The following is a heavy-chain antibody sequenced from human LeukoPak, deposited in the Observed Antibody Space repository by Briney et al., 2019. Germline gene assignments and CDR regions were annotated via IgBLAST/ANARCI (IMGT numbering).Heavy chain of an antibody. Sequence: GGSLRLSCAASGFTFSSYAMHWVREAPGKGLEWVAVISYDGSNKYYADSVKGRFTISRDNSKNTLYLQMNSLRAEDTAVYYCASWALGLRPGADYWGQGTLVTVSS. J-gene: IGHJ4*02. CDR1: GFTFSSYA. CDR3: ASWALGLRPGADY. CDR2: ISYDGSNK. V-gene: IGHV3-30*04. D-gene: IGHD5-12*01.